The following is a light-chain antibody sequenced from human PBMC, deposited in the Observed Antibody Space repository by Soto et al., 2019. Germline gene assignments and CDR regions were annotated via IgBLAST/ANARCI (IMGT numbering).Light chain of an antibody. V-gene: IGLV2-8*01. CDR3: CSYAGSYTHV. CDR2: DVT. CDR1: SSNVGTHGY. Sequence: QSVLTQPPSASGSPGQSVTISCTGTSSNVGTHGYVSWYQQHAGKAPKFMIYDVTKRPPGVPDRFSGSKSANTASLTVSGLQTDDEADYYCCSYAGSYTHVFGTGTKLTVL. J-gene: IGLJ1*01.